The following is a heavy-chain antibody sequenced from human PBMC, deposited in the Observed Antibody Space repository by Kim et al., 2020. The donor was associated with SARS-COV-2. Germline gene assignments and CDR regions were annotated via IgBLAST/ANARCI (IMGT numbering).Heavy chain of an antibody. Sequence: GGSLRLSCAASGFILGSYAMSWVRQAPGKGLEWVSTIRASGGGTYYADSVKGRFSISRDDYKDMLHLRMKTLIAEDTAVYYCAKDPSSSSPFYFDYWGQG. CDR2: IRASGGGT. CDR1: GFILGSYA. V-gene: IGHV3-23*01. D-gene: IGHD6-6*01. J-gene: IGHJ4*02. CDR3: AKDPSSSSPFYFDY.